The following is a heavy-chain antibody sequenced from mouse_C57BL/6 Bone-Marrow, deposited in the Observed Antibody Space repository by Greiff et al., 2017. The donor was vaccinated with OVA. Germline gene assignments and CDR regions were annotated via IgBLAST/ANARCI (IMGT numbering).Heavy chain of an antibody. D-gene: IGHD2-3*01. CDR3: ARADGAWFAY. Sequence: EVMLVESGGGLVKPGGSLKLSCAASGFTFSDYGMHWVRQAPEKGLEWVAYISSGSSTIYYADTVKGRFTISRDNAKNTLFLQMTSLRSEDTAMYYCARADGAWFAYWGQGTLVTVSA. CDR2: ISSGSSTI. V-gene: IGHV5-17*01. J-gene: IGHJ3*01. CDR1: GFTFSDYG.